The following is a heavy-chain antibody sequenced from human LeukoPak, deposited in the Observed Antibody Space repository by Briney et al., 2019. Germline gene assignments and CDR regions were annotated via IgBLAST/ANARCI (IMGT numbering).Heavy chain of an antibody. D-gene: IGHD3-3*01. CDR3: ARDRPTGASRVFVVQ. Sequence: PGVSLRLSCAASGFTFSSYAMTWVRQAPGKGLKWVSSVSSGGSYIYYADSVRGRFSISRDNAKNSLDLQMNRLKAEDTAVYYCARDRPTGASRVFVVQWGQGTLVTVSS. CDR1: GFTFSSYA. CDR2: VSSGGSYI. V-gene: IGHV3-21*01. J-gene: IGHJ4*02.